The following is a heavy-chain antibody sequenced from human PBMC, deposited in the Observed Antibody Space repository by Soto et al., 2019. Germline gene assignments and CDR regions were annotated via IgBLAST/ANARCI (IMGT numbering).Heavy chain of an antibody. CDR3: ASAGGRLQSLYYFDY. V-gene: IGHV1-69*13. Sequence: SVKVSCKASGGTFSSYAISWVRQAPGQGLEWMGGIIPIFGTANYAQKFQGRVTITADESTSTAYMELSSLRSEDTAVYYCASAGGRLQSLYYFDYWGQGTVVTVSS. J-gene: IGHJ4*02. D-gene: IGHD3-16*01. CDR2: IIPIFGTA. CDR1: GGTFSSYA.